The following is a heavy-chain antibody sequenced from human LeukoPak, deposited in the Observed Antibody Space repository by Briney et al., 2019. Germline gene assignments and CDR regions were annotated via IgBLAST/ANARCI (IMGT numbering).Heavy chain of an antibody. V-gene: IGHV4-59*01. Sequence: TSETLSLTCTVSGGSISSYYWSWIRQPPGKGLEWIGYIYYSGSTNYNPSLKSRVTISVDTSKNQFSLKLSSVTAADTAVYYCATGRYCSGGSCYWRFDYWGQGTLVTVSS. CDR1: GGSISSYY. D-gene: IGHD2-15*01. CDR3: ATGRYCSGGSCYWRFDY. CDR2: IYYSGST. J-gene: IGHJ4*02.